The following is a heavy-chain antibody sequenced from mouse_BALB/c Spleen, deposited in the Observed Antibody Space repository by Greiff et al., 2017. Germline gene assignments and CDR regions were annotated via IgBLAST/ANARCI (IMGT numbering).Heavy chain of an antibody. D-gene: IGHD2-3*01. Sequence: EVKLVESGAELVRSGASVKLSCTASGFNIKDYYMHWVKQRPEQGLEWIGWIDPENGDTEYAPKFQGKATMTADTSSNTAYLQLSSLTSEDTAVYYCTTFYDGYYDAMDYWGQGTSVTVSS. V-gene: IGHV14-4*02. J-gene: IGHJ4*01. CDR3: TTFYDGYYDAMDY. CDR2: IDPENGDT. CDR1: GFNIKDYY.